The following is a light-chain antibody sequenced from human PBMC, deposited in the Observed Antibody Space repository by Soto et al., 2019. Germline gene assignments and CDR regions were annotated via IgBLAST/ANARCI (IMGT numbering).Light chain of an antibody. V-gene: IGLV2-14*01. J-gene: IGLJ1*01. Sequence: QSVLTQPASVSGSPGQSITISCTGTSSDVGGYNYVYWYQQHPGQAPKLMIYDVSNRPSGVSNRFSGSKSGNTASLTISGLQAEDEADYYCNSYTSRSTYDFGTGTKVTVL. CDR1: SSDVGGYNY. CDR2: DVS. CDR3: NSYTSRSTYD.